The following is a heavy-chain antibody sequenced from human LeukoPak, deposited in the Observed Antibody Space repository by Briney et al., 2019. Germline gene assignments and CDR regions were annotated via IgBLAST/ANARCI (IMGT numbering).Heavy chain of an antibody. D-gene: IGHD3-22*01. Sequence: SETLSLTCTVSGGSISSGDYYWSWIRQPPGKGLEWIGYIYYSGSTYYNPSPKSRVTISVDTSKNQFSLKLSSVTAADTAVYYCARASGGYSSDYWGQGTLVTVSS. CDR1: GGSISSGDYY. CDR2: IYYSGST. V-gene: IGHV4-30-4*01. CDR3: ARASGGYSSDY. J-gene: IGHJ4*02.